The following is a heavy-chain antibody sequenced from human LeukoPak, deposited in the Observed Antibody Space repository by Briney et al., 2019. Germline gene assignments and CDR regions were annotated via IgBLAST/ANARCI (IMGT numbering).Heavy chain of an antibody. CDR2: INPNSGGT. J-gene: IGHJ4*02. V-gene: IGHV1-2*02. D-gene: IGHD3-22*01. CDR1: GYTFTGYY. Sequence: ASVKVSCKASGYTFTGYYMHWVRQPPGQGLEWMGWINPNSGGTDYAQKFQGRVTMTRDTSISTAYMELSRLRSDDTAVYYCAREVDYYDSSGYSFDYWGQGTLVTVSS. CDR3: AREVDYYDSSGYSFDY.